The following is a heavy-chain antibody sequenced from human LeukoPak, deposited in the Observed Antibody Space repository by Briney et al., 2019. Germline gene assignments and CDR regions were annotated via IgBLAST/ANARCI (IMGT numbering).Heavy chain of an antibody. V-gene: IGHV3-7*04. CDR3: ARDRYSGYDTPFDY. CDR2: IKQDGSEK. Sequence: GGSLRLSCAASGFSFSGHWMNWVRQPPGKGLDWVANIKQDGSEKYYVDSVKGRFTISRDNAKNSLYLQMNSLRAEDTAVYYCARDRYSGYDTPFDYWGQGTLVTVSS. D-gene: IGHD5-12*01. J-gene: IGHJ4*02. CDR1: GFSFSGHW.